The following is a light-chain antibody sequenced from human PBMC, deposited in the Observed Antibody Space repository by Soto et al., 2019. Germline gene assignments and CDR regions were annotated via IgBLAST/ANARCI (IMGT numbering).Light chain of an antibody. CDR1: SSDFGGYNY. Sequence: QSVRAQPASVSGSPGQSITISCTGTSSDFGGYNYVSWYQQYPGKVPKLLIYHVSSRPSGVSNRFSGSKSGNTASLTISGLQAEDEADYFCTSFTSDNLYVFGTGTKVTVL. CDR3: TSFTSDNLYV. V-gene: IGLV2-14*03. J-gene: IGLJ1*01. CDR2: HVS.